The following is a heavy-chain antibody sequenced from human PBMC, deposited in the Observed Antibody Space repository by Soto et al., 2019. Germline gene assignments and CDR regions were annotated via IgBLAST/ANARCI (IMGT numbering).Heavy chain of an antibody. CDR2: VGGSGSDT. Sequence: EVQVLESGGGLVQPGGSLKLSCSASAINFRSYAMSWVRQAPGKGLEWVSAVGGSGSDTYYADFVKGRFTVSRDDSKNTPYLHMSSLRVEDTAIYFCAKRQSFDFWSGYLPFFDYWGQGTPVTVSS. CDR1: AINFRSYA. D-gene: IGHD3-3*01. CDR3: AKRQSFDFWSGYLPFFDY. J-gene: IGHJ4*02. V-gene: IGHV3-23*01.